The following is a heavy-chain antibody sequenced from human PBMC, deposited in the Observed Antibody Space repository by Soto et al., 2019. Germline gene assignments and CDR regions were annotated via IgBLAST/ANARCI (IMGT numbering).Heavy chain of an antibody. CDR1: GGTFSTSS. V-gene: IGHV1-69*14. CDR2: ILPVFGTA. D-gene: IGHD4-17*01. Sequence: QVHLVQSGAEVKKPGSSVKVSCKASGGTFSTSSINWLRQAPGQRPEWMGNILPVFGTADYAQKFRDRVTITAEKWTNTAYMERRGLFSGDAAVYYCARGHEYGGNSDAFDIWGQGTVVTVSS. CDR3: ARGHEYGGNSDAFDI. J-gene: IGHJ3*02.